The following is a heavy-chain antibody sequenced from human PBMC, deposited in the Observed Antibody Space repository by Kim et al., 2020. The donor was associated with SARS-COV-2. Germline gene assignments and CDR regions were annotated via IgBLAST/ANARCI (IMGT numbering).Heavy chain of an antibody. J-gene: IGHJ4*02. Sequence: VEGRFTISRDNSKNTLYLQMNSLRAEDTAVYYCAKERGYYDSSGLDYFDYWGQGTLVTVSS. V-gene: IGHV3-23*01. CDR3: AKERGYYDSSGLDYFDY. D-gene: IGHD3-22*01.